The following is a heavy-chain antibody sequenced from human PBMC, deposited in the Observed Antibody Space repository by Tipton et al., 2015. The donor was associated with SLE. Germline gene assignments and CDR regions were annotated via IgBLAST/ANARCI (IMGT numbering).Heavy chain of an antibody. CDR1: GGSINSNYY. D-gene: IGHD4-17*01. CDR2: ISYGGST. V-gene: IGHV4-39*07. CDR3: ARSVKGDYGDFFDY. J-gene: IGHJ4*02. Sequence: TLSLTCTVSGGSINSNYYWAWIRQPPGKGLEWIGGISYGGSTHYKPSLKSRVTISVDTSKNQFSLKLSSVTAADTAVYYCARSVKGDYGDFFDYWGQGKLVTVSS.